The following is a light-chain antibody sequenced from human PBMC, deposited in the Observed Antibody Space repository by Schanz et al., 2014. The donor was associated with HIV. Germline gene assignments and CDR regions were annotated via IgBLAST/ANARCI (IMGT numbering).Light chain of an antibody. V-gene: IGLV1-44*01. CDR3: ATWDDSLNAWV. Sequence: QSVLTQPPSASGTPGQRVTISCSGSNSNIGSTPANWYQQLPGTAPRLLLYNDHFRPSGVPDRFSGSRSGTSASLAISGLQSEDEADYYCATWDDSLNAWVFGGGTKLTVL. CDR1: NSNIGSTP. J-gene: IGLJ3*02. CDR2: NDH.